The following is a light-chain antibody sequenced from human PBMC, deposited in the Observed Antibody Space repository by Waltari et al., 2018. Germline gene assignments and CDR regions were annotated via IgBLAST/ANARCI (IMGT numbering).Light chain of an antibody. V-gene: IGKV1-39*01. CDR2: GAS. CDR1: QNIATF. Sequence: DIQLTQSPSFLSASVGARVTITCRASQNIATFLNSFQHRPGQAPDLLIYGASTLHRGVPSRFTGSGSGTEFTLTISSVQPGDFATYYCQQTYVFPRTFGQGTKVEMK. J-gene: IGKJ1*01. CDR3: QQTYVFPRT.